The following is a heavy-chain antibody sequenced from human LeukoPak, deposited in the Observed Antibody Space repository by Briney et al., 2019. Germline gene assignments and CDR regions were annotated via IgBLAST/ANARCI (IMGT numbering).Heavy chain of an antibody. J-gene: IGHJ4*02. V-gene: IGHV3-23*01. CDR3: ANSRALY. CDR1: GFTLPTYP. Sequence: GGSLRLSCVATGFTLPTYPMRWFRPAPGKGLEWVADMSDRGGRRNYAESMKGRFTISRDNSVNILYLQMDILGAEDAAVYYCANSRALYWGQGTLVTVSS. CDR2: MSDRGGRR.